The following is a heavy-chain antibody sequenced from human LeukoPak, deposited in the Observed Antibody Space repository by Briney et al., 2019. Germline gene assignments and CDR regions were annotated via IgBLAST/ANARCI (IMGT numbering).Heavy chain of an antibody. CDR2: IIPVLRIA. CDR3: ARAPLLGKIPPYLEY. CDR1: GGIFITYA. J-gene: IGHJ4*01. Sequence: SVKVSCKASGGIFITYAIHWVRLAPGQGLEWMGRIIPVLRIADYAQRFQDRVTMSADVSTTAADMELTRLRSEDTAVYYCARAPLLGKIPPYLEYWVHGTLVTVSS. V-gene: IGHV1-69*04. D-gene: IGHD2-2*02.